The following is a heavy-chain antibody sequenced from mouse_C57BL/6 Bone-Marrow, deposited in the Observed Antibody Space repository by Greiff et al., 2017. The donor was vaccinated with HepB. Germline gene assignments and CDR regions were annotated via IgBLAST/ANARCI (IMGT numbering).Heavy chain of an antibody. D-gene: IGHD1-1*01. Sequence: QVQLQQSGAELMKPGASVKLSCKATGYTFTGYWIEWVKQRPGHGLEWIGEILPGSGSTNYNEKFKGKATFTADTSSNTAYMQLSSLTTEDSALYYCARRGVGGSSYWYFDVWGTGTTVTVSS. V-gene: IGHV1-9*01. CDR3: ARRGVGGSSYWYFDV. CDR1: GYTFTGYW. CDR2: ILPGSGST. J-gene: IGHJ1*03.